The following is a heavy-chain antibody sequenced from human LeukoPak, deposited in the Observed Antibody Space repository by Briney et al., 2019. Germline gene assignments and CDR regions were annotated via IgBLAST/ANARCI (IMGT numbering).Heavy chain of an antibody. V-gene: IGHV4-34*01. D-gene: IGHD2-15*01. CDR1: GGSFSGYY. CDR3: ARTCSGGSCLYAFDI. J-gene: IGHJ3*02. CDR2: INHSGST. Sequence: SETLSLTCAVYGGSFSGYYWSWIRQPPGKGLEWIGEINHSGSTNYNPSLKSRVTISVDTSKNQFSLKLSSVTAADTAVYYCARTCSGGSCLYAFDIWGQGTMVTVSS.